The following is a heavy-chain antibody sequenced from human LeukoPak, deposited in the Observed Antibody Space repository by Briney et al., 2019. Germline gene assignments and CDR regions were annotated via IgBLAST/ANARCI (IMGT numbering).Heavy chain of an antibody. V-gene: IGHV3-23*01. D-gene: IGHD3-16*01. Sequence: PGGSLRLSCAASGFTFSSYAMTWVRQAPGKGLEWVSTISGSGDSTYYADSVKGRFTISRDNSKNTLYLQMNSLRAEDTAVYYCAKDDKLGAALYGGQEPLATVSS. J-gene: IGHJ4*02. CDR3: AKDDKLGAALY. CDR2: ISGSGDST. CDR1: GFTFSSYA.